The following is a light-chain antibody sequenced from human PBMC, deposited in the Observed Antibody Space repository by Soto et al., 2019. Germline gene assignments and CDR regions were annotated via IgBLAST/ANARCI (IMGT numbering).Light chain of an antibody. J-gene: IGLJ2*01. V-gene: IGLV2-14*01. CDR2: NAS. CDR1: SSDIGDYSY. Sequence: QSVLTQPASVSGSPGQSITISCTGTSSDIGDYSYVSWYQQHPGKAPKLIIYNASNRPSGVSNRFSGSKSGNTASLTISGLQAEDEADYYCCSYTSSSTLVVFGGGTQLTVL. CDR3: CSYTSSSTLVV.